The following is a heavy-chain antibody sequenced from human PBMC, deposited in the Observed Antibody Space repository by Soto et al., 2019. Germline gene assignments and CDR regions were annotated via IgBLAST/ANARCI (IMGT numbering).Heavy chain of an antibody. CDR2: IVVGSGNA. D-gene: IGHD3-10*01. CDR3: AAELIDYYGSGSYIYAFDI. J-gene: IGHJ3*02. Sequence: SVKVSCKASRFTFTSSAGQWVRHARGQRLEWIGWIVVGSGNANYAQKFQERVTITRDMSTSTAYMELSSLRSEDTAVYYCAAELIDYYGSGSYIYAFDIWGQGTMVTVSS. V-gene: IGHV1-58*01. CDR1: RFTFTSSA.